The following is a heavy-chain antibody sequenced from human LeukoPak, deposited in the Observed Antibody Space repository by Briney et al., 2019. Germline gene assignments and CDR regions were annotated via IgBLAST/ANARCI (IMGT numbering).Heavy chain of an antibody. V-gene: IGHV3-23*01. D-gene: IGHD6-19*01. CDR2: ISGSGGVT. Sequence: GGSLRLSCAASGFSFSSYAMSWVRQAPGWGLEWVSGISGSGGVTDYSDSVKGRFTISRDNSKNTLYLQMNSLRAEDTAVYYCARGDSSLDALDYWGQGTLVTVSS. CDR1: GFSFSSYA. J-gene: IGHJ4*02. CDR3: ARGDSSLDALDY.